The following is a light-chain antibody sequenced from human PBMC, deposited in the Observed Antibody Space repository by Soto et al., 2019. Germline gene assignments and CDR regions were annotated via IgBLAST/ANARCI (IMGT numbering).Light chain of an antibody. CDR2: QAS. V-gene: IGKV1-5*03. J-gene: IGKJ1*01. CDR3: QQYNSYRT. Sequence: DIQMTQSPSTLSVSVGDRLTITCRASQSVSTSLAWYQQKPGIAPKLLIYQASSLENGVPSRFSGSGSGTEFTLTISSLQPDDFATYYCQQYNSYRTFGQGTKV. CDR1: QSVSTS.